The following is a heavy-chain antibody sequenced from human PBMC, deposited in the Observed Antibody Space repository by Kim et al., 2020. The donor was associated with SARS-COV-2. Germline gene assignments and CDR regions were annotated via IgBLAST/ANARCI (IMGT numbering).Heavy chain of an antibody. CDR2: INHSGST. V-gene: IGHV4-34*01. J-gene: IGHJ6*02. Sequence: SETLSLTCAVYGGSFSGYYWSWIRQPPGKGLEWIGEINHSGSTNYNPSLKSRVTISVDTSKNQFSLKLSSVTAADTAVYYCAREGSGLGVVVPAAMATPPYYGMDVWGQGTTVTVSS. CDR3: AREGSGLGVVVPAAMATPPYYGMDV. CDR1: GGSFSGYY. D-gene: IGHD2-2*01.